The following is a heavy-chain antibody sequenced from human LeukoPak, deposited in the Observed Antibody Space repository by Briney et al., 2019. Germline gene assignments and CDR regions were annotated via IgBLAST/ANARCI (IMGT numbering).Heavy chain of an antibody. CDR1: GGTFSSYA. CDR3: ARAPTVVTRGYYFDY. Sequence: SVKVSCKASGGTFSSYAISWVRQAPGQGLEWMGGIIPIFGTANYAQKFQGRVTITADESTSTAYMELSSLRSEDTAVYYCARAPTVVTRGYYFDYWGQGTLVTVSS. CDR2: IIPIFGTA. V-gene: IGHV1-69*13. D-gene: IGHD4-23*01. J-gene: IGHJ4*02.